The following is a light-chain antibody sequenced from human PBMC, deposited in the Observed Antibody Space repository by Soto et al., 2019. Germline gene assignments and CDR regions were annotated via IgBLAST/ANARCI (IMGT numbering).Light chain of an antibody. CDR1: SSDVGGYNY. J-gene: IGLJ1*01. CDR3: SSYAGSNTYNG. V-gene: IGLV2-8*01. Sequence: QSVLAQPPSASGSPGQSVTISCTGTSSDVGGYNYVSWYQQHPCKVPKLMIYEVSKRPSGVPDRFSGSKSGNTASLTVSGLQAEDEADYYCSSYAGSNTYNGFRTGTKVTVL. CDR2: EVS.